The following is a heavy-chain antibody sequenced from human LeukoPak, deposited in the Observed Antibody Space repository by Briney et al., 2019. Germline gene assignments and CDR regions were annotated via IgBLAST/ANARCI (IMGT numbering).Heavy chain of an antibody. V-gene: IGHV3-7*01. Sequence: GGSLRLSCEVSGFTFTDYWMNWVRQAPGKGPEWVASIRQDGSEKTYVDSVKGRFTISRDNTKNSLSLQLNGLRAEDTAVYYCARDGTAAGLYFDLWGQGALVTVSS. CDR3: ARDGTAAGLYFDL. CDR1: GFTFTDYW. D-gene: IGHD6-13*01. CDR2: IRQDGSEK. J-gene: IGHJ4*01.